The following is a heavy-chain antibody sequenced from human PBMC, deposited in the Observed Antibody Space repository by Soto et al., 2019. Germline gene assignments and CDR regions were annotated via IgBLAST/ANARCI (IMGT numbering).Heavy chain of an antibody. CDR2: ISGYRGNT. D-gene: IGHD1-7*01. V-gene: IGHV1-18*01. CDR3: TTDIGNYVRSNWFDP. CDR1: GYTFKSFG. J-gene: IGHJ5*02. Sequence: QVQLVQSGAEVKKPGASVKVTCTASGYTFKSFGVSWVRQAPGQGLEWMGWISGYRGNTNYEQKFQGTITMTTDTSKSTAYMELRRLRSDDTSLSYCTTDIGNYVRSNWFDPWGQGSLVSVSS.